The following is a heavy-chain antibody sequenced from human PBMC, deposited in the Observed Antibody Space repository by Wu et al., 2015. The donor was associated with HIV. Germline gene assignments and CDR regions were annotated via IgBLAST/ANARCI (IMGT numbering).Heavy chain of an antibody. Sequence: QVQLVQSRAGVKKPGASVKVSCTAFGYTFINNFLHWVRQAPGQGPEWMGVINPRTDSTTYAQAFEGRLTIARDTSKNTIYMELSGLRSEDTAKYFCARERVDYDSAGYRDSSRGYYFDYVGPRERVVIVS. CDR1: GYTFINNF. V-gene: IGHV1-46*01. CDR2: INPRTDST. CDR3: ARERVDYDSAGYRDSSRGYYFDY. J-gene: IGHJ4*02. D-gene: IGHD3-22*01.